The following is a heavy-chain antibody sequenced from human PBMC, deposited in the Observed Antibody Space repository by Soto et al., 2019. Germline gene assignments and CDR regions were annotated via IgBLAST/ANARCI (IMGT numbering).Heavy chain of an antibody. J-gene: IGHJ3*02. CDR1: GYPVTAYY. V-gene: IGHV1-2*02. CDR2: INPATGAA. Sequence: QLHLVQSGAVVKKPGASVTVSCSASGYPVTAYYMHWVRQAPGRGLEWMGGINPATGAAKYTQTFQGRVTMTRDTSRSKVFMELSGLTSEDPAVFYCARGGGVGVAGSAAFDMWGQGTLVTVSS. D-gene: IGHD3-3*01. CDR3: ARGGGVGVAGSAAFDM.